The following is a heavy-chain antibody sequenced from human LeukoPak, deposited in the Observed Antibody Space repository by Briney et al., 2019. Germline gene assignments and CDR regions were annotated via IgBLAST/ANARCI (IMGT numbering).Heavy chain of an antibody. CDR3: ATTTKDYDFWSGYLPYYFDY. D-gene: IGHD3-3*01. V-gene: IGHV4-31*03. Sequence: TASETLSLTCTVSGGSISSGGYYWSWIRQHPGKGLEWIGYIYYSGSTYYNPSLKSRVTISVDTSKNQFSLKLSSVTAADTAVYYCATTTKDYDFWSGYLPYYFDYWGQGTLVTVSS. J-gene: IGHJ4*02. CDR1: GGSISSGGYY. CDR2: IYYSGST.